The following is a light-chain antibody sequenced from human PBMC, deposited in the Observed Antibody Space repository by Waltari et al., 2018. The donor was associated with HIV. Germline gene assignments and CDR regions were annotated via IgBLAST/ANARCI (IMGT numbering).Light chain of an antibody. CDR2: SNN. CDR1: SSNIGSNT. CDR3: AACDDSLNGVV. J-gene: IGLJ2*01. Sequence: QSVLTQPPSASGTPGQRVTISCSGSSSNIGSNTVNWSQQLPGTAPQLLIYSNNGRPSGVRDRISGSKSGTSASLAISGLQSRYEADYYCAACDDSLNGVVFGGGTKLTVL. V-gene: IGLV1-44*01.